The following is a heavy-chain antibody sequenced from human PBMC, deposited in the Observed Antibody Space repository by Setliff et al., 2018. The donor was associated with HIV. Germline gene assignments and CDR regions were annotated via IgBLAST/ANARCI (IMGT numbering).Heavy chain of an antibody. CDR3: AQPPHPWEPSPGNY. CDR1: GDTFSNYV. Sequence: ASVKVSCKASGDTFSNYVLSWVRQASGQGLEWMGQIIPILEITSYAQKFQGRLTLTADESTTTMYMELSSLRSDDTDVYYCAQPPHPWEPSPGNYWGQGTMVTVSS. CDR2: IIPILEIT. V-gene: IGHV1-69*10. D-gene: IGHD1-26*01. J-gene: IGHJ4*02.